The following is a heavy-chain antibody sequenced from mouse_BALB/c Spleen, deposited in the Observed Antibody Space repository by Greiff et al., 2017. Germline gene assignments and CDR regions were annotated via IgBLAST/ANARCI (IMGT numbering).Heavy chain of an antibody. Sequence: DVKLQESGPSLVKPSQTLSLTCSVTGDSITSGYWNWIRKFPGNKLEYMGYISYSGSTYYNPSLKSRISITRDTSKNQYYLQLNSVTTEDTATYYCVRRHRDGYYFDYWGQGTTLTVSS. D-gene: IGHD2-3*01. J-gene: IGHJ2*01. CDR1: GDSITSGY. V-gene: IGHV3-8*02. CDR2: ISYSGST. CDR3: VRRHRDGYYFDY.